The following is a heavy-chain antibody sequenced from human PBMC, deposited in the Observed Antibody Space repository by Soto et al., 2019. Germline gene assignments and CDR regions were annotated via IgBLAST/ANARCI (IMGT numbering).Heavy chain of an antibody. CDR1: GYTFTSYG. J-gene: IGHJ5*02. D-gene: IGHD6-6*01. Sequence: QVQLVQSGAEVKKPGASVKVSCKASGYTFTSYGISWVRQAPGQGLEWMGWISAYNGNTNYAQKLQGRVTMTTDTTTTTAYMELRSLRSDDTAVYYCARDPTLRIAARQANWFDPWGQGTLVTVSS. CDR2: ISAYNGNT. V-gene: IGHV1-18*01. CDR3: ARDPTLRIAARQANWFDP.